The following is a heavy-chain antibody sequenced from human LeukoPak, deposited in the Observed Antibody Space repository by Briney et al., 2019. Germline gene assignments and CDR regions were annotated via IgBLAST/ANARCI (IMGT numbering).Heavy chain of an antibody. V-gene: IGHV3-30*01. CDR1: GFTFSSYA. CDR2: ISYHGDIT. D-gene: IGHD3-10*01. CDR3: ARDSTYYYDSGSSGPHYFDF. J-gene: IGHJ4*02. Sequence: PGGSLRLSCAASGFTFSSYAMLWVRQAPGKGLEWVALISYHGDITYYADSVKGRFTLSRDNSKTTLFLQLNSLRAEDTAVYYCARDSTYYYDSGSSGPHYFDFWGQGTLVTVSS.